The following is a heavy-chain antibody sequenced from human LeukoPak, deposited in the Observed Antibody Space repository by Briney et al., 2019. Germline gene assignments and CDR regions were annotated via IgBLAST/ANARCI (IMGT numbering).Heavy chain of an antibody. J-gene: IGHJ6*02. CDR2: IIPIFGTA. Sequence: ASVKVSCKASGGTFSSYAISWVRQAPGQGLEWMGGIIPIFGTANYAQKFQGRVTINADESTSTAYMELSSLRSEDTAVYYCARGSGYSYGISVMDVWGQGTTVTVSS. V-gene: IGHV1-69*13. CDR1: GGTFSSYA. D-gene: IGHD5-18*01. CDR3: ARGSGYSYGISVMDV.